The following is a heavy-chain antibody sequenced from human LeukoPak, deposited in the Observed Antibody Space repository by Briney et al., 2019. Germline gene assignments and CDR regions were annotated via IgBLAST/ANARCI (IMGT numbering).Heavy chain of an antibody. V-gene: IGHV2-5*01. D-gene: IGHD2-2*02. J-gene: IGHJ6*02. CDR2: IYWNDDK. CDR3: AHSVLHLLDYGMDV. CDR1: GFSLSTTGVG. Sequence: SGPTLVHPTQPLTLTCTFSGFSLSTTGVGVCWIRQPPGKALEWLALIYWNDDKRYSPSLKSRLTITKDTSKKQVVLTMTNMDPVDTATYYCAHSVLHLLDYGMDVWGQGTTVTVSS.